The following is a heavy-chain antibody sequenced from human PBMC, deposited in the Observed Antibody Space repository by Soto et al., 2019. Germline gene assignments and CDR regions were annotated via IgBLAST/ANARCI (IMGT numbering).Heavy chain of an antibody. CDR3: STDRWGIAVVVGCNGYFNP. CDR2: IKSKSDGGTT. D-gene: IGHD2-21*01. CDR1: GFTFIDAL. V-gene: IGHV3-15*01. Sequence: VCSLRLSGASSGFTFIDALMSWVRHAPWKLLHWPGRIKSKSDGGTTEYAAPVIGRFTISRDDSKNTLYLQINSLKTEATAVCCGSTDRWGIAVVVGCNGYFNPSCKGNPAAFSS. J-gene: IGHJ5*02.